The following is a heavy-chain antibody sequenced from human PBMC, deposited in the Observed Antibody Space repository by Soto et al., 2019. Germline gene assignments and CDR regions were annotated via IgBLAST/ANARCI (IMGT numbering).Heavy chain of an antibody. V-gene: IGHV1-18*01. D-gene: IGHD1-26*01. CDR2: ISAYNGNT. J-gene: IGHJ4*02. CDR1: GYTLTSYG. CDR3: ATVGLPPFDF. Sequence: QVQLVQSGAEVKKPGASVKVSCKASGYTLTSYGTSWLRQAPGQGLERMGWISAYNGNTNYAHKLKGRVNMTTDTSTSTAYMELMSLGSDDTAVYYCATVGLPPFDFWGQGTLLTVSS.